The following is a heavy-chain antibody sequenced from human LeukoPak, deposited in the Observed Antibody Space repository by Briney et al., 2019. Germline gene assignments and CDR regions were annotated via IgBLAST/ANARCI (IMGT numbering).Heavy chain of an antibody. V-gene: IGHV3-23*01. J-gene: IGHJ4*02. CDR3: AKRDYYESNDFYPLFDY. CDR2: ISGGGTST. Sequence: PGGSLRLSCAASGFTFSSYAMSWVRQAPGKGLEWVSVISGGGTSTYYADSVKGRFTISKDNSRNTLYLQMNSLRGEDTAVYYCAKRDYYESNDFYPLFDYWGQGTLVTVSS. D-gene: IGHD3/OR15-3a*01. CDR1: GFTFSSYA.